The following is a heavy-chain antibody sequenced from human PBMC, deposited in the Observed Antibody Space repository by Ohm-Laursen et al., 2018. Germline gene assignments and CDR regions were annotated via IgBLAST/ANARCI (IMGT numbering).Heavy chain of an antibody. CDR3: ARVSRVVVPAAPKHFDY. CDR2: IYHSGST. Sequence: PSETLSLTCSVSGVSISSGYYWGWIRQPPEKGLEWIGSIYHSGSTYYNPSLTSRVTISVDTSKNQFALKLSSVTAADTAVYYCARVSRVVVPAAPKHFDYWGQGTLVTVSS. J-gene: IGHJ4*02. V-gene: IGHV4-38-2*02. D-gene: IGHD2-2*01. CDR1: GVSISSGYY.